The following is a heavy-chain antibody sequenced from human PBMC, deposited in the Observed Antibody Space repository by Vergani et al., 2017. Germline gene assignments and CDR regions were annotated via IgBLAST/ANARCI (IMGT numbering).Heavy chain of an antibody. CDR3: ARVSPADNSGWEPFDY. D-gene: IGHD6-19*01. CDR1: GDIFNNYT. V-gene: IGHV1-69*02. CDR2: IIPIIRLA. J-gene: IGHJ4*02. Sequence: QVHLEQSGTEVKKPGSSVKVSCKVSGDIFNNYTVTWVRQAPGQGLVWMGRIIPIIRLATSAQKFQDRVKITGDTSTNTVYMEMNNLRSEDTAVYYCARVSPADNSGWEPFDYWGQGTLVTVSS.